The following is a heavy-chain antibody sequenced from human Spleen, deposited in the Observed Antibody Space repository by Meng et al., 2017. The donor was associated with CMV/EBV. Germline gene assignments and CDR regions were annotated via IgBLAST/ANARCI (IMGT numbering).Heavy chain of an antibody. CDR2: VSAETGDT. J-gene: IGHJ4*02. CDR3: ARAGAAVTTNFDF. CDR1: GYNFDIYG. V-gene: IGHV1-18*01. Sequence: KASGYNFDIYGITWVRQAPGQGLEWVGWVSAETGDTNYGQRFQGRVTVTADTFTKAAYMEMRSLRSDDSAICYCARAGAAVTTNFDFWGQGTLVTVSS. D-gene: IGHD4-17*01.